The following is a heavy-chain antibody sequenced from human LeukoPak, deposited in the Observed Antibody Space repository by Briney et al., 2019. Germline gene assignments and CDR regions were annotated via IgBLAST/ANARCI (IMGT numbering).Heavy chain of an antibody. CDR1: GYTFTGYY. D-gene: IGHD4-23*01. V-gene: IGHV1-2*02. CDR2: IIPNSGGT. J-gene: IGHJ3*02. CDR3: ARVGYGGNPHDAFDI. Sequence: ASVKVSCKASGYTFTGYYMHWVRQAPGQGLEWMGWIIPNSGGTSYAQKFQGRVTMTRDTSISTAYMELSRLRSDDTAVYYCARVGYGGNPHDAFDIWGQGTMVTVSS.